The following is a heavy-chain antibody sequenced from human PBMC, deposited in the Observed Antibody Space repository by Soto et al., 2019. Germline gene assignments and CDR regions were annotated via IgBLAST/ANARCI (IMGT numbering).Heavy chain of an antibody. V-gene: IGHV4-30-4*01. D-gene: IGHD5-18*01. J-gene: IGHJ4*02. Sequence: QVQLQESGPGLVKPSQTLSLTCTVSGGSISSGDYYWSWIRQPPGKGLEWIGYIYYSGSTYYNPSLQSRLTISVDTSQNQFSLKLSSVTAADTAVYYCASSRYGYIFYDCWGQGTLVTVSS. CDR1: GGSISSGDYY. CDR3: ASSRYGYIFYDC. CDR2: IYYSGST.